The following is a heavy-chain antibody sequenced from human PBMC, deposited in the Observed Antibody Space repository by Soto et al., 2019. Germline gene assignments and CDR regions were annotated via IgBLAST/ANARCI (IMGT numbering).Heavy chain of an antibody. J-gene: IGHJ6*02. Sequence: GGELLQPGGSLRLSCAASGFTVSSKYMSWVRQAPGKGLEWVSVIWSAGLIYYADSVRGRFTISRDISKNILYLEMTSLRADDTAVYYCAREAPMDVWGQGTTVTVSS. V-gene: IGHV3-53*01. CDR1: GFTVSSKY. CDR3: AREAPMDV. CDR2: IWSAGLI.